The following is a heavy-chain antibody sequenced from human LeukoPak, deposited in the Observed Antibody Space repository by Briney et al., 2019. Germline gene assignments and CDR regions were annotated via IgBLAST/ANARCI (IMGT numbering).Heavy chain of an antibody. Sequence: SWTLSLTCGVSGGSSSSSNWWRWVRQPPGQGLEWIGEISLSGLTNYNPSLKSRVTMSLDKSKNHLSLNLTSVTAADTAVYYCSRESGAFSPFGYWGQGTLVTVSS. CDR3: SRESGAFSPFGY. CDR2: ISLSGLT. D-gene: IGHD1-26*01. V-gene: IGHV4-4*02. J-gene: IGHJ4*02. CDR1: GGSSSSSNW.